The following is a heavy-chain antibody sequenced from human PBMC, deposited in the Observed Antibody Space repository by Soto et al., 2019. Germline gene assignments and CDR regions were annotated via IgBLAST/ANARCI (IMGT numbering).Heavy chain of an antibody. CDR2: IFSNDEK. Sequence: QVTLKESGPVLVKPTETLTLTCTVSGFSLSNARMGVSWIRQPPGKALEWLAHIFSNDEKSYSTALKSRLTISKDTSKSQVVHTMTNMDPVDTATYYCARIRGIAAAGTNYYYYGMDVWGQGTTVTVSS. D-gene: IGHD6-13*01. CDR3: ARIRGIAAAGTNYYYYGMDV. J-gene: IGHJ6*02. CDR1: GFSLSNARMG. V-gene: IGHV2-26*01.